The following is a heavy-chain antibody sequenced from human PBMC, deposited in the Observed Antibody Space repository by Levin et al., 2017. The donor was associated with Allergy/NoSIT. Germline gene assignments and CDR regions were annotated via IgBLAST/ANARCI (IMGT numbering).Heavy chain of an antibody. Sequence: GGSLRLSCAASGFTFSSYSMNWVRQAPGKGLEWVSSISSSSSYIYYADSVKGRFTISRDNAKNSLYLQMNSLRAEDTAVYYCASGSNYYGSGRSYWGQGTLVTVSS. CDR1: GFTFSSYS. D-gene: IGHD3-10*01. CDR3: ASGSNYYGSGRSY. V-gene: IGHV3-21*01. CDR2: ISSSSSYI. J-gene: IGHJ4*02.